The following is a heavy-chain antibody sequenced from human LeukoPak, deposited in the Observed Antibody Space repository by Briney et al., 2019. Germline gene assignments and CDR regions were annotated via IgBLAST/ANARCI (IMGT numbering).Heavy chain of an antibody. CDR3: ARRGPAAMYAFDI. Sequence: GASVKVSCKASGYTFTGYYMHWVRQAPGQGLEWMGWINPNSGGTNYAQKFQGRVTMTRDTSISTAYMELSRLRSDDTAVCYCARRGPAAMYAFDIWGQGTMVTVSS. CDR2: INPNSGGT. D-gene: IGHD2-2*01. CDR1: GYTFTGYY. J-gene: IGHJ3*02. V-gene: IGHV1-2*02.